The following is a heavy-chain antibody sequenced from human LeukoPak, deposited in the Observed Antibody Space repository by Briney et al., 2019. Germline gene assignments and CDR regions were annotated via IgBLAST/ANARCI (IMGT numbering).Heavy chain of an antibody. D-gene: IGHD2-2*01. CDR2: INHRGST. CDR3: ARSGTYQYSSTSDY. J-gene: IGHJ4*02. CDR1: GGSFSGYY. Sequence: SETLSLTCAVYGGSFSGYYWSWIRQPPGKGLEWIGEINHRGSTNYNPSLRSRVTISLDTSKNQFSLKVTSVTAADTAVYYCARSGTYQYSSTSDYWGQGTLVTVSS. V-gene: IGHV4-34*01.